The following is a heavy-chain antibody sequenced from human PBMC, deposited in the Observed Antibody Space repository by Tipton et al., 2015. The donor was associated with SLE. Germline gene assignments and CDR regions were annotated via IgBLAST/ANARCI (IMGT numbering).Heavy chain of an antibody. V-gene: IGHV4-59*11. J-gene: IGHJ4*02. CDR3: ARGGVH. CDR1: GGSISSHY. Sequence: LRLSCTVSGGSISSHYWSWIRQPPGKGLEWIGYIYYSGSTYYNPSLKSRVTISVDTSKNQFSLKLSSVTAADTAVHYCARGGVHWGQGTLVTVSS. D-gene: IGHD3-10*01. CDR2: IYYSGST.